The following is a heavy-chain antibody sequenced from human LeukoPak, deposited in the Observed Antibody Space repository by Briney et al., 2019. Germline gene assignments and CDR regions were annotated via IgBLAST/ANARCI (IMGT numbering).Heavy chain of an antibody. V-gene: IGHV3-23*01. CDR1: GCTFSSYS. Sequence: GGSLRLSCAASGCTFSSYSMSWVRQAPGKGLEWVSDISGSGGSTYNADSVKGRFTISRDNSKNTLYLQMNSLRAEDTAVYYCAKDGGNYYDIDGSYLMRSYMDVWGKGTTVTVSS. CDR2: ISGSGGST. D-gene: IGHD3-22*01. CDR3: AKDGGNYYDIDGSYLMRSYMDV. J-gene: IGHJ6*03.